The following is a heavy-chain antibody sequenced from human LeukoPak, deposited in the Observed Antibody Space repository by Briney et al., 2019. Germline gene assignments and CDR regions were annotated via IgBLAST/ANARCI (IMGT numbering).Heavy chain of an antibody. Sequence: SSETLSLTCAVYGGSFSGYYWSWIRQPPGKGLEWIGSIYYSGSTYYNPSLKSRVTISVDTSKNQFSLKLSSVTAADTAVYYCARLPLIVVVPAAIPGGFDYWGQGTLVTVSS. CDR3: ARLPLIVVVPAAIPGGFDY. J-gene: IGHJ4*02. CDR2: IYYSGST. D-gene: IGHD2-2*02. CDR1: GGSFSGYY. V-gene: IGHV4-34*01.